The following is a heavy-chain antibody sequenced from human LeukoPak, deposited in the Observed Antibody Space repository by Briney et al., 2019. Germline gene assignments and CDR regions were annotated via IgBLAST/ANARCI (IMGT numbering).Heavy chain of an antibody. CDR1: GFTFSSYA. J-gene: IGHJ6*03. CDR2: ISGSGGST. D-gene: IGHD5-18*01. V-gene: IGHV3-23*01. CDR3: AEDLRGYSYEVYYYYYMDV. Sequence: GGSLRLSCAASGFTFSSYAMSWVRQAPGKGLEWVPAISGSGGSTYYADSVKGRFTISRDNSKNTLYLQMNSLRAEDTAVYYCAEDLRGYSYEVYYYYYMDVWGKGTTVTVSS.